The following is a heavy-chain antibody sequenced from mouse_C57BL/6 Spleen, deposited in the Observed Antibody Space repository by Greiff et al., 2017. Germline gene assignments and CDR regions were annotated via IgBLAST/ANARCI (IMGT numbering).Heavy chain of an antibody. J-gene: IGHJ2*01. D-gene: IGHD1-1*01. CDR1: GYTFTDYY. CDR3: AREEGQITAVYYFDY. V-gene: IGHV1-76*01. Sequence: VQLQQSGAELVRPGASVKLSCKASGYTFTDYYINWVKQRPGQGLEWIARIYPGSGNTYYNEKFKGKATLTAEKSSSTAYMQLSSLTSEDSAVYFCAREEGQITAVYYFDYWGQGTTLTVSS. CDR2: IYPGSGNT.